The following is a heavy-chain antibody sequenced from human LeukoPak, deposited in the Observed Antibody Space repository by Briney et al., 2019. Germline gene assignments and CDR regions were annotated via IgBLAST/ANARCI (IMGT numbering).Heavy chain of an antibody. CDR3: GRGLRSLIGY. CDR2: IYYSGST. CDR1: GGSFSGYY. V-gene: IGHV4-59*01. Sequence: PSETLSLTCAVYGGSFSGYYWSWIRQPPGKGLEWIGYIYYSGSTNYNPSLKSRVTISVDTSKNQFSLKLSSVTAADTAVYYCGRGLRSLIGYWGQGTLVTVSS. J-gene: IGHJ4*02.